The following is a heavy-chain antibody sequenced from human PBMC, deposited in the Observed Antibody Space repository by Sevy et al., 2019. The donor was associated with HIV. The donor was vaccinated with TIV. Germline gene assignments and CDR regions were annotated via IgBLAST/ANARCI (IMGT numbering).Heavy chain of an antibody. CDR1: GFTFSTYG. Sequence: GGSLRLSCTASGFTFSTYGLHWVRQAPGKGLEWVAVILYDGSNKYYGDSVRGRFTISSDNSKNTPYLQMNSLRGEDRAVYYCARGLAALPGYYCGMDVWGQGTTVTVSS. D-gene: IGHD6-6*01. V-gene: IGHV3-30*04. CDR3: ARGLAALPGYYCGMDV. CDR2: ILYDGSNK. J-gene: IGHJ6*02.